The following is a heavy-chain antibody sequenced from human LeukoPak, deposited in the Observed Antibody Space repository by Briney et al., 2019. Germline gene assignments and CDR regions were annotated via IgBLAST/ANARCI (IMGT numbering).Heavy chain of an antibody. V-gene: IGHV3-30*04. Sequence: GRSLRLSCAASGFTFSNYAMHWVRQAPGKGLEWVAVISYDGRNQYYADSVKGRFTVSRDNSKSTLYLQMNSLRAEDTAAYYCARVGWGNDYYGSGSYLNYWGQGTLVTVSS. CDR1: GFTFSNYA. CDR2: ISYDGRNQ. J-gene: IGHJ4*02. CDR3: ARVGWGNDYYGSGSYLNY. D-gene: IGHD3-10*01.